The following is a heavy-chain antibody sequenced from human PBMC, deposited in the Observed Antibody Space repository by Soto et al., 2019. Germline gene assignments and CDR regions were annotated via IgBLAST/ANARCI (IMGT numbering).Heavy chain of an antibody. CDR2: ISYEGSNK. Sequence: QVQLVESGGGVVQPGRSLRLSCAASGFPFTTYGMHWVREGPGKGLEWVAVISYEGSNKYYADSVKGRFTISRDNSKNKLYLQMNSLRPEDTALYYCVGGQYYFDYRGQGTLVTVSS. J-gene: IGHJ4*02. CDR1: GFPFTTYG. CDR3: VGGQYYFDY. D-gene: IGHD3-10*01. V-gene: IGHV3-30*03.